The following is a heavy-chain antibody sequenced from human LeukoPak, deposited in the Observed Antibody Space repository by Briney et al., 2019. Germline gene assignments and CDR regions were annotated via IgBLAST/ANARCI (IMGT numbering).Heavy chain of an antibody. CDR1: GFIFRAYG. CDR3: VRSAFHAGSGNYYDY. CDR2: IWDDGGNK. D-gene: IGHD3-22*01. V-gene: IGHV3-33*03. J-gene: IGHJ4*02. Sequence: GRSLRLSCATSGFIFRAYGMHWVRQPPGKGLEWVAVIWDDGGNKYFADSVKGRFTISRDNAENTLYLQMNSLRVEDTAVYYCVRSAFHAGSGNYYDYWGQGTLVTVSS.